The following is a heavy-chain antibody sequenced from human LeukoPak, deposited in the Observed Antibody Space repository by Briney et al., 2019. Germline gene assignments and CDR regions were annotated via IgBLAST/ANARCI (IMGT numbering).Heavy chain of an antibody. CDR3: ARGSSFTVDY. Sequence: SQTLSLTCAVSGGSISSRGYYWSWIRQPPGKGLEWIGEINHSGSTNYNPSLKSRVTISVDTSKNQFSLKLSSVTAADTAVYYCARGSSFTVDYWGQGTLVTVSS. CDR2: INHSGST. J-gene: IGHJ4*02. V-gene: IGHV4-34*01. D-gene: IGHD3-16*02. CDR1: GGSISSRGYY.